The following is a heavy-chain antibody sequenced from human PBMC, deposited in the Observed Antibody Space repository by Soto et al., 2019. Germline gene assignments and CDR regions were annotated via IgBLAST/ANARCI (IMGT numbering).Heavy chain of an antibody. V-gene: IGHV4-39*01. CDR3: ARVHYDSSGYYDY. CDR1: GGSISSSSYY. Sequence: SETLSLTXTVSGGSISSSSYYWGWIRQPPGKGLEWIGSIYYSGSTYYNPSLKSRVTISVDTSKNQFSLKLSSVTAADTAVYYCARVHYDSSGYYDYWGQGTLVTVSS. J-gene: IGHJ4*02. CDR2: IYYSGST. D-gene: IGHD3-22*01.